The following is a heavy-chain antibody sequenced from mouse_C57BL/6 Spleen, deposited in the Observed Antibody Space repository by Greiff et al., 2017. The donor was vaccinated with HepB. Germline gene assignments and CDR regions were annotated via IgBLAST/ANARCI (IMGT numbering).Heavy chain of an antibody. D-gene: IGHD1-1*01. CDR3: ARWTTTVVADY. V-gene: IGHV1-80*01. CDR2: IYPGDGDT. Sequence: VQLQQSGAELVKPGASVKISCKASGYAFSSYWMNWVKQRPGKGLEWIGQIYPGDGDTNYNGKFKGKATLTADKSSSTASEDSAVYFCARWTTTVVADYWGQGTTLTVSS. CDR1: GYAFSSYW. J-gene: IGHJ2*01.